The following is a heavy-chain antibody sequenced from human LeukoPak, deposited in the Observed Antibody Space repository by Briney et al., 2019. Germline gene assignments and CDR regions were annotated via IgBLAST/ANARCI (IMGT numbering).Heavy chain of an antibody. J-gene: IGHJ3*02. CDR2: ISSSGSTI. Sequence: GGSLRLSCAASRFTFSSYEMNWVRQAPGKGLEWVSYISSSGSTIYYADSVKGRFTISRDNSKNTLYLQMNSLRAGDTAVYYCARSYAPGYIWGQGTMVTVSS. CDR1: RFTFSSYE. D-gene: IGHD2-2*01. V-gene: IGHV3-48*03. CDR3: ARSYAPGYI.